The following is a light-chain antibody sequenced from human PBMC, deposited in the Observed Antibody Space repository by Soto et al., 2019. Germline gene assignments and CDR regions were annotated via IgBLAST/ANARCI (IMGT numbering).Light chain of an antibody. CDR1: QSISSW. CDR3: QQYDSYPLT. CDR2: KAS. V-gene: IGKV1-5*03. J-gene: IGKJ4*01. Sequence: DTQMTQSPSTLSASVGDRVTITCRASQSISSWLAWYQQQPGKAPKRLIYKASTLHSGVPSSFSGRGSGTEFTRTISSLQPEDSSTYYCQQYDSYPLTFDEATNVDIK.